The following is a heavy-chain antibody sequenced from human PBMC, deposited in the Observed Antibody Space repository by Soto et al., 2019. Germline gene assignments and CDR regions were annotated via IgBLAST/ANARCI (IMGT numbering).Heavy chain of an antibody. V-gene: IGHV3-30*18. J-gene: IGHJ6*02. Sequence: QVQLVESGGGEVQPGRSLTISCAASGFTFSTYGMHWVRQTPGKGLEWVAVISYDGTNKFYSDSVKGRFTISRDNFKTTLTLQMNSLRADDTAVYSCAKDLQSYGDYGYYCYGMDVWGLGTRVTVSS. CDR3: AKDLQSYGDYGYYCYGMDV. D-gene: IGHD4-17*01. CDR2: ISYDGTNK. CDR1: GFTFSTYG.